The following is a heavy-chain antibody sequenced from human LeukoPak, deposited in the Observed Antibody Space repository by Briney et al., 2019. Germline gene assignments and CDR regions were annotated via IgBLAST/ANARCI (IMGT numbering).Heavy chain of an antibody. CDR3: ARAPPYSSTSPYYYYYGMDV. D-gene: IGHD6-13*01. CDR1: GFTFSDYY. J-gene: IGHJ6*02. CDR2: ISSSSSYT. Sequence: GGSLRLSCAASGFTFSDYYMSWIRQAPGKGLEWVSYISSSSSYTNYADSVKGRLTISRDNAKNSLYLQMNSLRAEDTAVYYCARAPPYSSTSPYYYYYGMDVWGQGTTVTVSS. V-gene: IGHV3-11*05.